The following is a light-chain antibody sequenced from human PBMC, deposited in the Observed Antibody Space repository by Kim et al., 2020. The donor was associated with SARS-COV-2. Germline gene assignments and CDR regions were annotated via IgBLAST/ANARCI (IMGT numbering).Light chain of an antibody. J-gene: IGLJ3*02. V-gene: IGLV1-40*01. CDR1: RSNFGAGYD. CDR2: GNT. Sequence: QSVLTQPPSVSGSPGQRVTISCTGSRSNFGAGYDVHWYQQLPGIAPKLLVLGNTNRPSGVPDRFSGSKSGTSASLAITGLQAEEEADYYCRSYDRSLGGWVFGGGTKLTVL. CDR3: RSYDRSLGGWV.